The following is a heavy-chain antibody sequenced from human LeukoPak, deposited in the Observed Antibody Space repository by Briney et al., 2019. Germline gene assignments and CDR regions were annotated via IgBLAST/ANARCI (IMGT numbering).Heavy chain of an antibody. CDR2: IYWDDDK. CDR1: GFSLTTPGMG. CDR3: AHSVSGPGYFGY. J-gene: IGHJ4*02. D-gene: IGHD6-19*01. V-gene: IGHV2-5*02. Sequence: SGPTLVKPTQTLTLTCSFSGFSLTTPGMGVGWIRQPLGKALEWLALIYWDDDKRYSASQRSRLTITKDTSKNQVVLTVTNMDPVDTATYYCAHSVSGPGYFGYWGRGTLVTVSS.